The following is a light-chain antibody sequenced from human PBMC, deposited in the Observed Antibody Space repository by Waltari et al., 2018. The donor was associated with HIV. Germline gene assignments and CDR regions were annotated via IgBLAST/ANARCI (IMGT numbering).Light chain of an antibody. CDR1: SSDVGGYKY. CDR3: SSYAASNNWVV. Sequence: QSALTQPPSASGTPGQSATIPCTGTSSDVGGYKYVSWYQQHPVKAPKLMIHDVSKRPSGVPDRFSGSRSGNTASLTVSGLQAEDEADYYCSSYAASNNWVVFGGGTKLTVL. J-gene: IGLJ2*01. CDR2: DVS. V-gene: IGLV2-8*01.